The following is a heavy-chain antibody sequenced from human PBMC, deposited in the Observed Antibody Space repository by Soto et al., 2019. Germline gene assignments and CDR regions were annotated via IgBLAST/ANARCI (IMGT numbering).Heavy chain of an antibody. CDR2: VNPTGGST. D-gene: IGHD6-25*01. Sequence: QVQLVQSGAEVKKPGASVRVSCKASGYTFTSYYIHWVRQAPGQGLEWMAIVNPTGGSTNYAQKFQGRVTVTFDTSTSTVFMELNSLRHEDTAVYYCAIHLAAGDSWGQGTLVTVSS. V-gene: IGHV1-46*03. J-gene: IGHJ4*02. CDR3: AIHLAAGDS. CDR1: GYTFTSYY.